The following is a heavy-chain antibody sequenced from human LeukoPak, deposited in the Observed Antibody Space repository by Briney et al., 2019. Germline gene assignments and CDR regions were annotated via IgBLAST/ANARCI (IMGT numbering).Heavy chain of an antibody. CDR1: GGSISSYY. Sequence: SETLSLTCTVSGGSISSYYWSWIRQPPGKGLEWIGYIYYSGSTNYNPSLKSRVTISVDTSKNQFSLKLSSVAAADTAVYYCARDSVAGNWFDPWGQGTLVTVSS. CDR2: IYYSGST. CDR3: ARDSVAGNWFDP. V-gene: IGHV4-59*01. J-gene: IGHJ5*02. D-gene: IGHD6-19*01.